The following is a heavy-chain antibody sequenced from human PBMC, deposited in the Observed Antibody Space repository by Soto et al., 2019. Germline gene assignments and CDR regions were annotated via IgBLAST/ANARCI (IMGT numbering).Heavy chain of an antibody. Sequence: EVQLVESGGGLVQPGRSLRLSCEASGFTFDDYAMHWVRQAPGKSLEWVSGISWNSRSIGYADSVKGRFTISRDSAKNSLYLQMKTLRPEDTAFYYCARVDSQDFDWMQPFGLWGQGTLVTVSS. V-gene: IGHV3-9*01. J-gene: IGHJ5*02. D-gene: IGHD3-9*01. CDR2: ISWNSRSI. CDR3: ARVDSQDFDWMQPFGL. CDR1: GFTFDDYA.